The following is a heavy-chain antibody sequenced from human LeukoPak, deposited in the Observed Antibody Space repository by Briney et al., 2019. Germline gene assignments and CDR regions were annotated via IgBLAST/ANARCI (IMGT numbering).Heavy chain of an antibody. CDR1: GYTFTGYY. CDR2: INPNSGGT. D-gene: IGHD1-26*01. CDR3: ARSSGSLPYNWFDP. Sequence: ASVKVSCKASGYTFTGYYMHWVRQAPGQGLEWMGRINPNSGGTNYAQKFQGRVTMTRDTSISTAYMELSRLRSDDTAVYYCARSSGSLPYNWFDPWGQGTLVTVSS. V-gene: IGHV1-2*06. J-gene: IGHJ5*02.